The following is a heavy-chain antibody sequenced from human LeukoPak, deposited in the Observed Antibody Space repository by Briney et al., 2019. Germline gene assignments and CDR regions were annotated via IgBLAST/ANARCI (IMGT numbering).Heavy chain of an antibody. V-gene: IGHV3-23*01. D-gene: IGHD3-22*01. CDR3: AKDNWGSSGSPFDY. CDR1: GFTFSSYA. Sequence: PGGSLRLSCAASGFTFSSYAMSWVRQAPGQGLEWVSAISGSGGSTYYADSVKGRFTISRDNSKNTLYLQMNSLRAEDTAVYYCAKDNWGSSGSPFDYWGQGTLVTVSS. CDR2: ISGSGGST. J-gene: IGHJ4*02.